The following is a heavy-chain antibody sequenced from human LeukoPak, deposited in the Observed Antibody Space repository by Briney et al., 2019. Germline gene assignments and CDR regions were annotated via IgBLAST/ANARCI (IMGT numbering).Heavy chain of an antibody. D-gene: IGHD3-22*01. V-gene: IGHV4-59*01. CDR1: GGSINGYY. CDR3: ARLRDSTGYHFDY. J-gene: IGHJ4*02. Sequence: SETLSLTCTVSGGSINGYYWSWIRQPPGKGLEWIGDIYYSGSTNYNPSLKSRVTMSVDTSKKQLSPNLRSVTAADTAVYYCARLRDSTGYHFDYWGQGTLVTVSS. CDR2: IYYSGST.